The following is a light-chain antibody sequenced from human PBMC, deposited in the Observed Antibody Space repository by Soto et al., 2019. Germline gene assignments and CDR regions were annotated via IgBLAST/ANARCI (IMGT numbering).Light chain of an antibody. CDR2: EVS. J-gene: IGLJ3*02. Sequence: QSALTQPASVSGSPGPSITISCTGTSSDVGGYNYVSWYQQHPGRAPKLMIYEVSYRPSGISNRFSGSKSGKTASLTISWLQAEDEADYYCSSYTSSSTWVFGGGTKLTVL. CDR1: SSDVGGYNY. V-gene: IGLV2-14*01. CDR3: SSYTSSSTWV.